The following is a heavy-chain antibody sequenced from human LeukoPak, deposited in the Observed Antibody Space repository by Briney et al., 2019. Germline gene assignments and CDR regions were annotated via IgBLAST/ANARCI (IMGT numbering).Heavy chain of an antibody. D-gene: IGHD4-23*01. J-gene: IGHJ4*02. CDR2: INTNTGNP. CDR1: GYTFTSYA. Sequence: GASVKVSCKASGYTFTSYAMNWVRQAPGQGLEWMGWINTNTGNPTYAQGFTGRFVFSLDTSVSTAYLQISSLKAEDTAVYYCARDLRLPTSTVVRVPPGYWGQGTLVTVSS. CDR3: ARDLRLPTSTVVRVPPGY. V-gene: IGHV7-4-1*02.